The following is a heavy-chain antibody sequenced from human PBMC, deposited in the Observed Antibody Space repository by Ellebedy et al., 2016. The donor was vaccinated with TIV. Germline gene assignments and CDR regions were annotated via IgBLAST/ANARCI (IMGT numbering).Heavy chain of an antibody. CDR3: AKDLELRFFKMEAFDI. J-gene: IGHJ3*02. D-gene: IGHD3-3*01. Sequence: GGSLRLSXAASGFTFRNYWMNWVRQAPGKGLEWVANIKQDGSEKKYVDSVKGRFTISRDNAKNSLYLQMNSLRAEDTALYYCAKDLELRFFKMEAFDIWGQGTMVTVSS. CDR2: IKQDGSEK. CDR1: GFTFRNYW. V-gene: IGHV3-7*03.